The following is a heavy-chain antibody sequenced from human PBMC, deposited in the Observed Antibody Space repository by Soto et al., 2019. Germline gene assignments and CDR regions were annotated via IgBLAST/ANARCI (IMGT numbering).Heavy chain of an antibody. CDR3: ARGYYYDTSGYYYYFDY. D-gene: IGHD3-22*01. CDR2: IYYSGST. J-gene: IGHJ4*02. V-gene: IGHV4-30-4*01. Sequence: SETLSLTCTVSGGSISSGDYYGSWIRQPPGKGLEWIGYIYYSGSTYYNPSLKSRVTISVDTSKNQFSLKLSSVTAADTAVYYCARGYYYDTSGYYYYFDYWGQGTPVTVSS. CDR1: GGSISSGDYY.